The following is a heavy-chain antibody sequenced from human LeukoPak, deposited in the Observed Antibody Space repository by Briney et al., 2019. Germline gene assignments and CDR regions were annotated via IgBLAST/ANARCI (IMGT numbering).Heavy chain of an antibody. D-gene: IGHD6-6*01. CDR3: ARYGVGEYSSSYYFDY. Sequence: SETLSLTCAVYGGSFSGYYWSWIRQPPGKGLEWIGEINHSGSTNYNPSLKSRVTISVDTSKNQFSLKLSSVTAADTAVYYCARYGVGEYSSSYYFDYWGQGTLVTVSS. V-gene: IGHV4-34*01. CDR1: GGSFSGYY. CDR2: INHSGST. J-gene: IGHJ4*02.